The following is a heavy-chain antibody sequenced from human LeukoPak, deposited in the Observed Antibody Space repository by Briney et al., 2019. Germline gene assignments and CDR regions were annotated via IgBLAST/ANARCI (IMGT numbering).Heavy chain of an antibody. D-gene: IGHD1-14*01. Sequence: PGRSLRLSYAASGFTFSNYGMHCVRQAPAKGLEWVAGISEDGIKKYYADSVKGRFTISRDNGNNTLFLQMNSLRTEDTAVYFCAKDLETPASGTLDYWGQGALVIVSS. CDR1: GFTFSNYG. CDR3: AKDLETPASGTLDY. J-gene: IGHJ4*02. CDR2: ISEDGIKK. V-gene: IGHV3-30*18.